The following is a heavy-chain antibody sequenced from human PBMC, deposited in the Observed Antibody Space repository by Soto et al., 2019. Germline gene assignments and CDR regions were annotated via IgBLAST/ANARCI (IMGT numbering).Heavy chain of an antibody. J-gene: IGHJ4*02. Sequence: QVQLVPSGAEVKKPGSSVKVSCKASGGTFSSYAISWVRQAPGQGLEWMGGIIPIFGTANYAQKFQGRVTITADESTSTAYMELSSLRSEDTAVYYCARDGRGAYCGGDCYGYDYWGQGTLVTVSS. V-gene: IGHV1-69*01. CDR3: ARDGRGAYCGGDCYGYDY. CDR2: IIPIFGTA. D-gene: IGHD2-21*02. CDR1: GGTFSSYA.